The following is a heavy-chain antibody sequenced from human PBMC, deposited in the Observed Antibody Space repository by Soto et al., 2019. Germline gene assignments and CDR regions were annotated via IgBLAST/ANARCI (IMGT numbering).Heavy chain of an antibody. Sequence: QVQLVQSGAEVKKPGSSVKVSCKASGGTFSSYTISWVRQAPGQGLEWMGRIIPILGIANYAQKFQGRVTITADKSTITAYMELSSLRSEYQAVYYCASPNPLLWSGFLFDYCGQGTLVTVSS. J-gene: IGHJ4*02. V-gene: IGHV1-69*02. D-gene: IGHD2-21*01. CDR1: GGTFSSYT. CDR2: IIPILGIA. CDR3: ASPNPLLWSGFLFDY.